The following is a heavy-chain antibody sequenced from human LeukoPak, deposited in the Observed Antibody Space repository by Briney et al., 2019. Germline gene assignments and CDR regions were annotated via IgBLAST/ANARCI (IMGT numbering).Heavy chain of an antibody. Sequence: GGSLRLSCAASGFTFSSYAMSWVRQAPGKGLEWVAVIWYDGSNKYYADSVKGRFTISRDNSKNTLYLQMNSLRAEDTAVYYCARVRPYSSGWYYFDYWGQGTLVTVSS. CDR3: ARVRPYSSGWYYFDY. CDR2: IWYDGSNK. V-gene: IGHV3-33*08. J-gene: IGHJ4*02. D-gene: IGHD6-19*01. CDR1: GFTFSSYA.